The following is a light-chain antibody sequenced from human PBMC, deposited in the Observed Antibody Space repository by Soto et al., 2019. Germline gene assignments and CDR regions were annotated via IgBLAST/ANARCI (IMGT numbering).Light chain of an antibody. V-gene: IGKV3-20*01. J-gene: IGKJ3*01. CDR1: QSVSSSY. CDR2: GAS. Sequence: EIVLTQSPGTLSLSPGERATLSCRASQSVSSSYLAWYRQKPGQAPRLLIYGASSRATGIPDRFSGSGSGTDFTLTISRLEPEDFAVYYCQQYGSSLGTFGPGTKVDIK. CDR3: QQYGSSLGT.